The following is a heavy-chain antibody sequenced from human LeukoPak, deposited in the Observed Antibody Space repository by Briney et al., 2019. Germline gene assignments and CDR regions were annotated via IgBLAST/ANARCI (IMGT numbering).Heavy chain of an antibody. CDR1: GYTFTSYG. V-gene: IGHV1-18*01. CDR2: ISAYNGIT. Sequence: GASVKVSCEASGYTFTSYGISWVRQAPGQGLEWMGWISAYNGITDYAQEFQGRVTMTTDTSTSTAYMELRSLRSDDTAVYYCARDRSSSDYWGQGTLVTVSS. D-gene: IGHD6-6*01. J-gene: IGHJ4*02. CDR3: ARDRSSSDY.